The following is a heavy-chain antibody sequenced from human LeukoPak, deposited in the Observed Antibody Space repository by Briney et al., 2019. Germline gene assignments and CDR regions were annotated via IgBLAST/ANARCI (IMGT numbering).Heavy chain of an antibody. D-gene: IGHD5-18*01. Sequence: SETLSLTCAVYGGSFSGYYWSWIRQPPGKGLEWLGSIYYSGSTYYNPSLKSRVTISVDTSKNQFSLKLSSVTAADTAVYYCAREDTAMGYFDYWGQGTLVTVSS. V-gene: IGHV4-34*01. CDR1: GGSFSGYY. CDR2: IYYSGST. CDR3: AREDTAMGYFDY. J-gene: IGHJ4*02.